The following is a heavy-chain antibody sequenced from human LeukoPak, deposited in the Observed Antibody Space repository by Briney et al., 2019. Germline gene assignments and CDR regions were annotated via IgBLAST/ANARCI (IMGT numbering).Heavy chain of an antibody. J-gene: IGHJ4*02. D-gene: IGHD3-10*01. Sequence: SDTLSLTCTVSGGSVSSGSYYWSWIRQPPGTGLEWIGYIYYSGSTNYNPSLKSRVTISVDTSKNQFSLKLSSVTAADTAVYYCARGPPREEFYFDYWGQGTLVTVSS. CDR2: IYYSGST. CDR3: ARGPPREEFYFDY. CDR1: GGSVSSGSYY. V-gene: IGHV4-61*01.